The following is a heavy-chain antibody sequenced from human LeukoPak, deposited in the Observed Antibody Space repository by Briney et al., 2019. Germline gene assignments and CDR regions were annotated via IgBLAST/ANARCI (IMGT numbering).Heavy chain of an antibody. Sequence: GGSLRLSCAASGFTFSSYTMNWVRQPPGKGLEWVSNIGTSSTTIYYADSVKGRFTISRDNAKNSLYLQMNSQRADDTAVYYCARFAAGGSYYYYMDVWGKGTTVTVSS. CDR2: IGTSSTTI. V-gene: IGHV3-48*01. D-gene: IGHD6-25*01. CDR3: ARFAAGGSYYYYMDV. J-gene: IGHJ6*03. CDR1: GFTFSSYT.